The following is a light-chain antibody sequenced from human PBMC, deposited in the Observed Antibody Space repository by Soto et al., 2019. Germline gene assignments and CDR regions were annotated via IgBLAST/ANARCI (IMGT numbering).Light chain of an antibody. J-gene: IGLJ2*01. V-gene: IGLV2-18*02. CDR3: SSYTITSTVV. Sequence: QSALTQPPSVSGSPGQSVTISCTGTSTDVGPYNCVSWYQQPPGTAPKLIIYEVNNRPSGVPDRFSGSKSGNTASLTISGLQAEDEADYYCSSYTITSTVVFGGGTKLTVL. CDR2: EVN. CDR1: STDVGPYNC.